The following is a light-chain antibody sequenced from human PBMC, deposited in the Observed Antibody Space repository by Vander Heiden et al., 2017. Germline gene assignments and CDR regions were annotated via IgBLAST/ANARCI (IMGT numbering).Light chain of an antibody. CDR2: GTS. CDR1: RSTIGAGYD. J-gene: IGLJ3*02. CDR3: QSYDSSISGSKV. Sequence: QSVLTQPPSVSAAPGQRVTISCTGSRSTIGAGYDVPWYQQLPGTAPKLLLYGTSNRTSGVPDRFSGSKSGTSASPAITVPQVEDEAEYYCQSYDSSISGSKVFGGGTKLTVL. V-gene: IGLV1-40*01.